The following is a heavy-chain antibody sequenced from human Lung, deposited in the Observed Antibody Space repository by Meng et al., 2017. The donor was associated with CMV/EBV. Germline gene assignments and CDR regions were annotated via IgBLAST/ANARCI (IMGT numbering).Heavy chain of an antibody. V-gene: IGHV1-2*02. D-gene: IGHD7-27*01. CDR2: IHPHRGDT. Sequence: SVKVSCKASGYTFTAHYFHWVRQAPGQGLEWMGWIHPHRGDTNYAQQFQGRVTLTRDTSINTGYMELTRLTSDDTAVYYCARDDNWGPDYWGQGALVTVSS. CDR3: ARDDNWGPDY. J-gene: IGHJ4*02. CDR1: GYTFTAHY.